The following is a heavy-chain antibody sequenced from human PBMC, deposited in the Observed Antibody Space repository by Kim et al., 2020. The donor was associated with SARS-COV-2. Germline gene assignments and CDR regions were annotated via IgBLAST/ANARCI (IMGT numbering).Heavy chain of an antibody. CDR1: GGSISSGGYY. J-gene: IGHJ4*02. D-gene: IGHD3-22*01. V-gene: IGHV4-31*03. CDR2: IYYSGST. CDR3: AWTRITMIVVVTHFDY. Sequence: SETLSLTCTVSGGSISSGGYYWGWIRQHPGKGLEWIGYIYYSGSTYYNPSLRSRVTISVDTSKNQFSLKLSSVPATDTDVYYCAWTRITMIVVVTHFDYWGQGTRVTVSS.